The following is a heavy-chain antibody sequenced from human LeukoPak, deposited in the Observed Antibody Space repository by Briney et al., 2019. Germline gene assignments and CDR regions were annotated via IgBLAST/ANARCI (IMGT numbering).Heavy chain of an antibody. CDR3: ARQDILTGYYDT. J-gene: IGHJ5*02. CDR1: GFTFSSYD. V-gene: IGHV3-13*01. D-gene: IGHD3-9*01. CDR2: IGTAGDT. Sequence: GGSLRLSCAASGFTFSSYDMHWVRQATGKGLEWVSAIGTAGDTYYPGSVKGRFTISRENAKNSLYLQMNSLRAGDTAVYYCARQDILTGYYDTWGQGTLVTVSS.